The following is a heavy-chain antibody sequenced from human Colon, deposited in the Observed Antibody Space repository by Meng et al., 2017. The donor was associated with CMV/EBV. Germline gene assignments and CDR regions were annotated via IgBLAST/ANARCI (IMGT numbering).Heavy chain of an antibody. CDR2: IIPIFGTA. V-gene: IGHV1-69*05. J-gene: IGHJ6*02. CDR3: ARDTCSSGSCNLYYYYGMDV. D-gene: IGHD2-15*01. Sequence: SVKVSCKASGGTFSSYAISWVRQAPGQGLEWMGGIIPIFGTANYAQKFQGRVTITTDESTSTAYMELSSLRSEDTAVYYCARDTCSSGSCNLYYYYGMDVWGQGTTVTVSS. CDR1: GGTFSSYA.